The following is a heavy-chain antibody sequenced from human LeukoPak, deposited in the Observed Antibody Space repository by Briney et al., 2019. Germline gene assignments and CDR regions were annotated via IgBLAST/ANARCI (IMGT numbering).Heavy chain of an antibody. CDR2: INHSGST. Sequence: SETLSPTCAVYGGSFSGYYWSWIRQPPGKGLEWIGEINHSGSTNYNPSLKSRVTISVDTSKNQFSLKLSSVTAADTAVYYCARGPHRGYSYGYRANYYFDYWGQGTLVTVSS. CDR1: GGSFSGYY. D-gene: IGHD5-18*01. J-gene: IGHJ4*02. CDR3: ARGPHRGYSYGYRANYYFDY. V-gene: IGHV4-34*01.